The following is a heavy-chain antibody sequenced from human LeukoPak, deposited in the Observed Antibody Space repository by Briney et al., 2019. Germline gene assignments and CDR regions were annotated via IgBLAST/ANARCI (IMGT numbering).Heavy chain of an antibody. Sequence: GASVKVSCKASGYTFTGYYMHWVRQAPGQGLEWMGWINPNSGGTNYAQKFQGRVTMTRDTSISTAYMELSRLRSDDTAVYYCARDSGSYYNGAFYYYYYMDVWGKGTTVTISS. CDR2: INPNSGGT. V-gene: IGHV1-2*02. D-gene: IGHD3-10*01. CDR3: ARDSGSYYNGAFYYYYYMDV. J-gene: IGHJ6*03. CDR1: GYTFTGYY.